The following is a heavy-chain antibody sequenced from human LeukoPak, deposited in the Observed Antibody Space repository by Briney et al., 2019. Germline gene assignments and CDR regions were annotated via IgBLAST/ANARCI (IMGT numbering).Heavy chain of an antibody. CDR3: ARVEDYYDSSGYFFDL. CDR1: GGTFSSYA. J-gene: IGHJ2*01. Sequence: SVKVSCKASGGTFSSYAISWVRQAPGQGLEWMGGIIPIFGTANYAQKFQGRVTITADESTSTAYMELSSLRSEDTAVYYCARVEDYYDSSGYFFDLWGRGTLVTVSS. D-gene: IGHD3-22*01. CDR2: IIPIFGTA. V-gene: IGHV1-69*13.